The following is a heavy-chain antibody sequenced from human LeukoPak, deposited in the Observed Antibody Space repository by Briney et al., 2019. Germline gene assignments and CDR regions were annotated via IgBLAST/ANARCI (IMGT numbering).Heavy chain of an antibody. D-gene: IGHD5-24*01. J-gene: IGHJ4*02. V-gene: IGHV3-30*18. CDR3: AKDRHPARTDGYYYDY. CDR1: GFTFSSYA. Sequence: GGSLRLSCAASGFTFSSYAMSWVRQAPGKGLEWVAFISHDANYKYYSDSVKGRFTISRDNSKNTLYLQMNSLRAEDTALYYCAKDRHPARTDGYYYDYWGQGTLVTVSS. CDR2: ISHDANYK.